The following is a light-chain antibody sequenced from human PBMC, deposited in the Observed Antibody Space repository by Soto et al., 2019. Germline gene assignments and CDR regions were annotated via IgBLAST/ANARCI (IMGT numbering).Light chain of an antibody. Sequence: DIQMTQSPSSLSASVGDRVTITCRASQSISSYLNWYQQKPGKAPKLVIYAASSLQSGVPSRFSGSGSGTDFTVTISSLQPEDFATYYCQQRYSTLTFGGGTKVDIK. J-gene: IGKJ4*01. CDR2: AAS. CDR3: QQRYSTLT. V-gene: IGKV1-39*01. CDR1: QSISSY.